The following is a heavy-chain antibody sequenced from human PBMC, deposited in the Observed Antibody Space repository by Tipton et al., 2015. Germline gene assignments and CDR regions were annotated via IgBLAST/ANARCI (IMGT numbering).Heavy chain of an antibody. D-gene: IGHD3-9*01. V-gene: IGHV4-38-2*01. CDR3: ACQDYESLTRDYQTVDY. Sequence: TLSLTCAVSAYSISSDYYWGWIRQPPGKGLEWIGSISHSGNTYYNPSLKSRVTMSRDTSKNQFSLKLTSVTAADTAVDYCACQDYESLTRDYQTVDYWGQGTLVTVSS. J-gene: IGHJ4*02. CDR1: AYSISSDYY. CDR2: ISHSGNT.